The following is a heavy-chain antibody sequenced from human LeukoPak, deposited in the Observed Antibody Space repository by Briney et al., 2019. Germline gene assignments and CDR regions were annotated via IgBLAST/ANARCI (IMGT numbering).Heavy chain of an antibody. V-gene: IGHV1-2*02. CDR1: GYTFTGYY. CDR2: INPNSGGT. D-gene: IGHD3-3*01. J-gene: IGHJ4*02. CDR3: ARGPYHYDFWSGSRFDY. Sequence: ASVKVSCKASGYTFTGYYMHWVRQAPGQGLEWMGWINPNSGGTNYAQKFQGRVTMTRDTSISTAYMELSSLRSEDTAVYYCARGPYHYDFWSGSRFDYWGQGTLVTVSS.